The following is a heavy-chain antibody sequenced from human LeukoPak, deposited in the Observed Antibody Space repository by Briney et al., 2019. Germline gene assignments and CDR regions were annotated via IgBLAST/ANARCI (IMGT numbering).Heavy chain of an antibody. CDR3: ARPTFDI. V-gene: IGHV4-30-2*01. CDR1: GGSIASGGFH. J-gene: IGHJ3*02. Sequence: SETLSLTCTVSGGSIASGGFHWSWIRQPPGGGLEWIGYIYSTGTTYYSPSLKSRVTMSVGRAKNQFSLRLNSVTAADTAVYYCARPTFDIWGQGTMVTVS. CDR2: IYSTGTT.